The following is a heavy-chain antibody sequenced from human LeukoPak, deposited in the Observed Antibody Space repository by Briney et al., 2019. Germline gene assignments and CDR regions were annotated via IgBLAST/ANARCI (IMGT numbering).Heavy chain of an antibody. Sequence: ASVKVSCKASGHTFTSYYMHWVRQAPGQGLEWMGIINPSGGSTSYAQKFQGRVTITRNTSISTAYMELSSLRSEDTAVYYCARVRYYYGSGSYYNGNWFDPWGEGTLVTVSS. CDR1: GHTFTSYY. V-gene: IGHV1-46*01. CDR3: ARVRYYYGSGSYYNGNWFDP. CDR2: INPSGGST. D-gene: IGHD3-10*01. J-gene: IGHJ5*02.